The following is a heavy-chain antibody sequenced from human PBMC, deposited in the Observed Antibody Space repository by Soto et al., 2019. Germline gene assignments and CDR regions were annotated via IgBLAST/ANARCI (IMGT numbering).Heavy chain of an antibody. CDR1: GYTFTSYG. CDR3: ARGITMVRGVIITPLPSYGMDV. D-gene: IGHD3-10*01. J-gene: IGHJ6*02. CDR2: ISAYNGNT. Sequence: ASVKVSCKASGYTFTSYGISWVRQAPGQGLEWMGWISAYNGNTNYAQKLQGWVTMTRDTSISTAYMELSRLRSDDTAVYYCARGITMVRGVIITPLPSYGMDVWGQGTTVTVSS. V-gene: IGHV1-18*01.